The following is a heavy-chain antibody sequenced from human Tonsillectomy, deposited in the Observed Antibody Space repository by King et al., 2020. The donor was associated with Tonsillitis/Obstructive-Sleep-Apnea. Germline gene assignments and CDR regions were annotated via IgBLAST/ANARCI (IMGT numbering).Heavy chain of an antibody. CDR2: INHSGST. CDR1: GGSFSGYY. D-gene: IGHD4-17*01. Sequence: VQLQQWGAGLLKPSETLSLTCAVYGGSFSGYYWSWIRQPPGKGLEWIGEINHSGSTNYNPSLKSRVTISVDTSKNQFSLKLSSVTAADTAVYYCARGISYGDYELGLNWFDPWGQGTLVTVSS. J-gene: IGHJ5*02. CDR3: ARGISYGDYELGLNWFDP. V-gene: IGHV4-34*01.